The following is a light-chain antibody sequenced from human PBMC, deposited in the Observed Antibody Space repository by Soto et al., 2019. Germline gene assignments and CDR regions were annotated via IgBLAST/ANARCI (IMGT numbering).Light chain of an antibody. V-gene: IGKV3-11*01. J-gene: IGKJ4*01. CDR3: QQRSNWPLT. CDR2: DAS. Sequence: EIVLTQSPATLSLSPGERATLSCRASQSVSSYLAWYQQKPGQAPRLLIYDASSRATGIPARFSGSGSGTDLTLTISSREPEDFAVYYCQQRSNWPLTLGGGTKVEIK. CDR1: QSVSSY.